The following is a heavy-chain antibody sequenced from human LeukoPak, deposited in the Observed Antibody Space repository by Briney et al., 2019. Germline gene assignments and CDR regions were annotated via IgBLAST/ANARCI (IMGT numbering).Heavy chain of an antibody. CDR3: ARAGAAAGMGDDAFDI. D-gene: IGHD6-13*01. CDR2: IYYSGST. V-gene: IGHV4-31*03. J-gene: IGHJ3*02. Sequence: SETLSLTCTVSGGSISSGGYCWSCIRQHPGKGLEWIGYIYYSGSTYYNPSLKSRVTISVDTSKNQFSLKLSSVTAADTAVYYCARAGAAAGMGDDAFDIWGQGTMVTVSS. CDR1: GGSISSGGYC.